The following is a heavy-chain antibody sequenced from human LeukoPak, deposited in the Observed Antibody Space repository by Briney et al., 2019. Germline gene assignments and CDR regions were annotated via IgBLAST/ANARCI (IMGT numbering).Heavy chain of an antibody. D-gene: IGHD4-17*01. Sequence: GGSLRLSCAASGFTFSGDWITWVRQAPGKGLEWVATTNQVGNEKYYVDSVKGRFTISRDNAKNSLYLQMNSLRAEDTAVYYCASGSSGRTTVYYWGQGTLVTVSS. CDR3: ASGSSGRTTVYY. CDR2: TNQVGNEK. J-gene: IGHJ4*02. CDR1: GFTFSGDW. V-gene: IGHV3-7*02.